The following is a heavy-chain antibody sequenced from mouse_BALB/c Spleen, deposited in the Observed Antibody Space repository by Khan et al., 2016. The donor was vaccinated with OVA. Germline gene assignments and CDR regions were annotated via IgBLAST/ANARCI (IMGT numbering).Heavy chain of an antibody. V-gene: IGHV3-2*02. J-gene: IGHJ4*01. D-gene: IGHD1-1*01. CDR3: ARGNYYGYAMDY. CDR1: GYSITSNYA. CDR2: ISYSGST. Sequence: EVQLVESGPGLVKPSQSLSLTCTVTGYSITSNYAWNWIRQFPGNKLEWMGYISYSGSTNYNPSLKSRISITRHTSKNQFFLQVNSVTTEDTATYYCARGNYYGYAMDYWGQGTSITVSS.